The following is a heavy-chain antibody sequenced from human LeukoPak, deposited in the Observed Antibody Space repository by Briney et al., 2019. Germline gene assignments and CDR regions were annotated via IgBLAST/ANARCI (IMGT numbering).Heavy chain of an antibody. V-gene: IGHV3-48*04. D-gene: IGHD6-19*01. Sequence: GGSLRLSCAASGFTFSSYSMNWVRQAPGKGLEWVSYISSSSSTIYYADSVKGRFTISRDNAKNSLYLQMNSLRAEDTAVYYCASSRGGWPDYFDYWGQGTLVTVSS. J-gene: IGHJ4*02. CDR2: ISSSSSTI. CDR1: GFTFSSYS. CDR3: ASSRGGWPDYFDY.